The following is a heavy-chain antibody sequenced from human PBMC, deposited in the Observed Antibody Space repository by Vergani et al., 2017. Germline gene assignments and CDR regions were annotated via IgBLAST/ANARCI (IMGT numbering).Heavy chain of an antibody. CDR1: GFTFSDYY. CDR2: ISSSSSTI. CDR3: ASWEYYDSSGYYSSRDY. Sequence: QVQLVESGGGLVKPGGSLRLSCAASGFTFSDYYMSWIRQAPGKGLEWVSYISSSSSTIYYADSVKGRFTISRDNAKNSLYLQMNSLRDEDTAVYYCASWEYYDSSGYYSSRDYWGQGTLVTVSS. J-gene: IGHJ4*02. V-gene: IGHV3-11*04. D-gene: IGHD3-22*01.